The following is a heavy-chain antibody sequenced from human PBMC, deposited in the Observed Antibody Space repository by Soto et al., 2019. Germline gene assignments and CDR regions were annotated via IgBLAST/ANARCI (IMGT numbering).Heavy chain of an antibody. CDR3: ASVIGGDCQYCFDY. J-gene: IGHJ4*02. D-gene: IGHD2-21*02. V-gene: IGHV4-31*02. CDR1: VVSISTGGYY. Sequence: SETLSLTWTVSVVSISTGGYYWSWIRQHPGKGLEWLGNIYYSGRTYYNPSLKSRVILSVDRSKNHFSLNLRSLTAADSAMYYCASVIGGDCQYCFDYWGQGALFTVSS. CDR2: IYYSGRT.